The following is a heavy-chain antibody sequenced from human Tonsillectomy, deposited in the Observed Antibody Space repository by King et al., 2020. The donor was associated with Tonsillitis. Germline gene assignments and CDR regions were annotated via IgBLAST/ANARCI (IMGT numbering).Heavy chain of an antibody. J-gene: IGHJ5*02. Sequence: HVQLVESGAEVKKPGASVKVSCKASGYTFTGYYMHWVRLAPGQGLEWMGWINPNSGGTNYAQKFQGRVTMTRDTSISTAYMELSRLRSDDTAGYYCARDVTMATEWFDPWGQGTQVTVSS. CDR2: INPNSGGT. V-gene: IGHV1-2*02. CDR1: GYTFTGYY. D-gene: IGHD3-3*01. CDR3: ARDVTMATEWFDP.